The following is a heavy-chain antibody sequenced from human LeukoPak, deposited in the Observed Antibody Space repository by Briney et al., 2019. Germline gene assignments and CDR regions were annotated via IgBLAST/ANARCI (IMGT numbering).Heavy chain of an antibody. J-gene: IGHJ5*02. Sequence: PSETLSLTCAVYGGSFSGYYWSWIRPPPGKGLEWIGEINHSGSTNYNPSLKSRVTISVDTSKNQFSLKLSSVTAADTAVYYCARRRLGGNWNSKGGAWFDPWGQGTLVTVSS. CDR3: ARRRLGGNWNSKGGAWFDP. D-gene: IGHD1-7*01. CDR2: INHSGST. CDR1: GGSFSGYY. V-gene: IGHV4-34*01.